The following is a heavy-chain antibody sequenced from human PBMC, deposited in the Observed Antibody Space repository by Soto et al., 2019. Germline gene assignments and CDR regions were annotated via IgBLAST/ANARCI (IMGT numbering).Heavy chain of an antibody. D-gene: IGHD2-2*01. CDR2: ILYDGSNK. Sequence: LRLSCAASGFTFSNYGMHWVRQTPGKGLEWVALILYDGSNKYYGDSVKGRFTISRDNSKNTLYLQVSSLRAEDTAVYYCAKSRDAYNFYFYYGMDVWGQGTTVTVSS. J-gene: IGHJ6*02. CDR1: GFTFSNYG. V-gene: IGHV3-30*18. CDR3: AKSRDAYNFYFYYGMDV.